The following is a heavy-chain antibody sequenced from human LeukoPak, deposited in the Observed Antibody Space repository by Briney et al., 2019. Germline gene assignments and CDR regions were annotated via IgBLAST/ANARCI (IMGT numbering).Heavy chain of an antibody. D-gene: IGHD4-17*01. V-gene: IGHV3-21*04. CDR2: ISSSSSYI. CDR3: AKDPRTTVTPWQFDP. Sequence: PGGSLRLSCAASGFTFSSYSMNWVRQAPGKGLEWVSSISSSSSYIYYADSVKGRFTISRDNSKNTLYLQMNSLRAEDTAVYYCAKDPRTTVTPWQFDPWGQGTLVTVSS. CDR1: GFTFSSYS. J-gene: IGHJ5*02.